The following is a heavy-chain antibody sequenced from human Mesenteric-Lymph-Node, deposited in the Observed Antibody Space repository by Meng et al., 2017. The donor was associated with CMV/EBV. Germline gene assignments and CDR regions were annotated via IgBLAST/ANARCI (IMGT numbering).Heavy chain of an antibody. V-gene: IGHV1-46*01. Sequence: ASVKVSCKASGYTFTTYYIHWVRQAPGQGLEWMGIINPDGGSTIYAQNFQGRVTMTSDTSTSTVYMALSSLRSEDTAVYYCARDLIAASRIPAYWGQGTPVTVSS. D-gene: IGHD6-6*01. J-gene: IGHJ4*02. CDR3: ARDLIAASRIPAY. CDR2: INPDGGST. CDR1: GYTFTTYY.